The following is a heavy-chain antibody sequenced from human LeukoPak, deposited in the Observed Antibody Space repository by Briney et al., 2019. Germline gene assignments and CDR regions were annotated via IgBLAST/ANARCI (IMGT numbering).Heavy chain of an antibody. CDR2: IYYSGST. Sequence: SETLSLTCTVSGGSISSYYWSWIRQPPGKGLEWIGYIYYSGSTNYNPSLKSRVTISVDTSKNQFSLKLSSVTAADTAVYYCARQSIAARPMSWGQGTLVTVSS. CDR1: GGSISSYY. J-gene: IGHJ4*02. V-gene: IGHV4-59*08. CDR3: ARQSIAARPMS. D-gene: IGHD6-6*01.